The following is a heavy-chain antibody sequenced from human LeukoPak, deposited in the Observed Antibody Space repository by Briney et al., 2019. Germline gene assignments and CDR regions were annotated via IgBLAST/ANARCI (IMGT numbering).Heavy chain of an antibody. CDR3: AREVRDGYNQANYYYYYYMDV. CDR2: IYTSGST. J-gene: IGHJ6*03. V-gene: IGHV4-61*02. CDR1: GGSISSGSYY. D-gene: IGHD5-24*01. Sequence: SQTLSLTCTVSGGSISSGSYYWSWIRQPAGKGLEWIGRIYTSGSTNYNPSLKSRVTISVDTSKNQFSLKLSSVTAAGTAVYYCAREVRDGYNQANYYYYYYMDVWGKGTTVTVSS.